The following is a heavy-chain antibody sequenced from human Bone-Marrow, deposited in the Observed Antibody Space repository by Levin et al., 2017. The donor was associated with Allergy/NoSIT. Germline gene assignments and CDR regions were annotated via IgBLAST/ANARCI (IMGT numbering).Heavy chain of an antibody. Sequence: KSSETLSLTCTVSGGSISTGDDYCTWIRQPPGTGLQWIGYIYYSGSTYYNPSLKSRVTISVDTSKNQFSLKLSSLTAADTAVYYCARCTGGTCYTGLDHWGQGTLVTVSS. D-gene: IGHD2-15*01. J-gene: IGHJ4*02. CDR2: IYYSGST. CDR3: ARCTGGTCYTGLDH. CDR1: GGSISTGDDY. V-gene: IGHV4-30-4*08.